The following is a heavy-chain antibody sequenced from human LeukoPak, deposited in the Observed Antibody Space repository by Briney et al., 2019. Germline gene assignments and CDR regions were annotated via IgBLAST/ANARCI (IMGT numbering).Heavy chain of an antibody. D-gene: IGHD6-13*01. J-gene: IGHJ4*02. CDR1: GFTVSSNY. V-gene: IGHV3-53*01. Sequence: GGSLRLSCVASGFTVSSNYMSWVRQAPGNGLEWVSVIYSGGNTFYADSVKGRFTVSRDNSKNTLYLQMNSLRAEDTAVYYCARAGSWYPNGHDYWGQGTLVTVSS. CDR3: ARAGSWYPNGHDY. CDR2: IYSGGNT.